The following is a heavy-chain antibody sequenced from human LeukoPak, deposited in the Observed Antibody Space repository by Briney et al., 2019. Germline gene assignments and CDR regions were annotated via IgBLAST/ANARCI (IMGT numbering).Heavy chain of an antibody. V-gene: IGHV5-51*01. D-gene: IGHD2-21*02. J-gene: IGHJ5*02. Sequence: GESLKISCKGSGYSFTSYWIGWVRQMPGKGLEWMGIIYPGDSDTRYSPSFQGQVTISADKSISTAYLQWSSLKASDTAMYYCARIYCGGDCYSGWFDPWGQGTLVTVSS. CDR3: ARIYCGGDCYSGWFDP. CDR1: GYSFTSYW. CDR2: IYPGDSDT.